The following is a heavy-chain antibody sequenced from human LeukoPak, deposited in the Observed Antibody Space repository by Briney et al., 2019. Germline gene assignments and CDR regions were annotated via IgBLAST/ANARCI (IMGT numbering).Heavy chain of an antibody. J-gene: IGHJ4*02. CDR2: INHSGST. Sequence: SETLSLTCTVYGGSFSAYSWSWIRQPPGKGLEWIGEINHSGSTNYNPSLKSRVTISVDTSKNQFSLKLSSVTAADTAVYYCARGGVSVGILFDYWGQGTLATVSS. V-gene: IGHV4-34*01. CDR1: GGSFSAYS. CDR3: ARGGVSVGILFDY. D-gene: IGHD5-18*01.